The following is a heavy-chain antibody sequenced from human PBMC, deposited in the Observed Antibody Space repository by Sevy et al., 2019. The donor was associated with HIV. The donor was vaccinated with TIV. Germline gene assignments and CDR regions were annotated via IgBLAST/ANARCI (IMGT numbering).Heavy chain of an antibody. V-gene: IGHV3-23*01. J-gene: IGHJ4*02. D-gene: IGHD2-8*01. Sequence: GGSLRLSCAASGFTFSKYSMSWVRQPPGKGLEWVSILSFGCGEINYRDSVKGRFTISRDNSKSSLYLQMNNLRPEDTAVYYCAREGCTKPHDYWRQGTLVTVSS. CDR1: GFTFSKYS. CDR2: LSFGCGEI. CDR3: AREGCTKPHDY.